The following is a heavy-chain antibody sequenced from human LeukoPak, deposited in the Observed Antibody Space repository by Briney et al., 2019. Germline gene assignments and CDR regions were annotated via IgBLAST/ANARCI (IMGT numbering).Heavy chain of an antibody. Sequence: GGSLRLSCAASGFTFSSYCMNWVRQAPGKGLVWVSRIASDGSSTTYADSVKGRFSISRDNAKNTLYLQMNSLRVEDTAVYYCARGRPHGNDYWGQGTLVTVSS. CDR2: IASDGSST. CDR3: ARGRPHGNDY. V-gene: IGHV3-74*01. J-gene: IGHJ4*02. D-gene: IGHD4-23*01. CDR1: GFTFSSYC.